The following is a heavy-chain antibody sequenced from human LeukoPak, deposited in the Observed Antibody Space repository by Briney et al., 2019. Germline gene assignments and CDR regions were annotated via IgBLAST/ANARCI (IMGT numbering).Heavy chain of an antibody. J-gene: IGHJ4*02. CDR3: ARERVSAYDY. V-gene: IGHV3-7*01. CDR2: IKPDGNEQ. CDR1: GFIFSDYW. Sequence: GGSLRLSCAASGFIFSDYWMGWVRQAPGKGPEWVASIKPDGNEQYYVDSVRGRFTISRDNSKDLLFLQVGSLRDDDTAVYYCARERVSAYDYWGQGTLVTVSS.